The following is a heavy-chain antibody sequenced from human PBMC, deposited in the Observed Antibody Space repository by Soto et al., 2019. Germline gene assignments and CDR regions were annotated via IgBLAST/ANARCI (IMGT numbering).Heavy chain of an antibody. D-gene: IGHD6-6*01. CDR3: ARYLYSSSAWYFDY. V-gene: IGHV3-21*01. Sequence: EVQLVESGGGLVKPGGSLRLSCAASGFTFSSYSMNWVRQAPGKGLEWVSSISSSSSYIYYADSVKGRFTISRDNAKDSLYLQMNSLRAEDTAVDYCARYLYSSSAWYFDYWGQGTLVTVSS. CDR1: GFTFSSYS. CDR2: ISSSSSYI. J-gene: IGHJ4*02.